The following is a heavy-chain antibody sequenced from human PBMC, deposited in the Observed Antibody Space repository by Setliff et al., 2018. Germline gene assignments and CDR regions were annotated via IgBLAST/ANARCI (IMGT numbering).Heavy chain of an antibody. CDR3: ARFGGNCSSSSCYASDL. J-gene: IGHJ3*01. V-gene: IGHV1-18*01. CDR1: GYTFTNFG. D-gene: IGHD2-2*01. Sequence: ASVKVSCKASGYTFTNFGFHWLRQAPGQGLEWMAMIITSTGKTSYAQKFQGRVTVTTDTYTGTGYMELRSLRSDDTAMYFCARFGGNCSSSSCYASDLWGQGTMVTVSS. CDR2: IITSTGKT.